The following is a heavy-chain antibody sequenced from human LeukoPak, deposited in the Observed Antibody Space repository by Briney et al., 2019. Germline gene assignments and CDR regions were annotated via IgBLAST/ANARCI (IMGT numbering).Heavy chain of an antibody. D-gene: IGHD5-24*01. CDR3: ARHAVEGKWLQFYFFDY. J-gene: IGHJ4*02. V-gene: IGHV4-39*01. Sequence: SETLSLTCTVSGDSISRSTYYWAWIRQPPGKGLEWIGSVYYGRSPYFNPSLESRATISVDTSKNHFSLKMSSVTAADTAVYYCARHAVEGKWLQFYFFDYWGQGSLVTVSS. CDR2: VYYGRSP. CDR1: GDSISRSTYY.